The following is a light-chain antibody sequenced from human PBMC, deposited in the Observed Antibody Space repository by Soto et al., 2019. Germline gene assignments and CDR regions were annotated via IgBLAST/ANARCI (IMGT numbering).Light chain of an antibody. CDR3: SSYTSSSTFYV. Sequence: QSVLTQPAFVSGSPGQSITISCTGTSSDVGGYNYVSWYHQHPGKAPKLMIYEVSNRPSGVSNRFSGSKSGNTASLTISGLQAEDEADYYCSSYTSSSTFYVFGTGTKLTVL. V-gene: IGLV2-14*01. CDR2: EVS. J-gene: IGLJ1*01. CDR1: SSDVGGYNY.